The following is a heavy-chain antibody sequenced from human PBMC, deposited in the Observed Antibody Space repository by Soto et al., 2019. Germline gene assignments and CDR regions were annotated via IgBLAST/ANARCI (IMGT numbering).Heavy chain of an antibody. CDR2: IYSSGST. Sequence: SETLSLTCTVSGGSVSSDTHYWSWIRQPPRERLEWIGFIYSSGSTNYNPSLRSRVTMSVDTSKNQLSLKLRSVIVADTAVYHCARFVRSCSGTTCYTRADVWGQGTTVTVSS. CDR1: GGSVSSDTHY. J-gene: IGHJ6*02. D-gene: IGHD2-2*02. CDR3: ARFVRSCSGTTCYTRADV. V-gene: IGHV4-61*01.